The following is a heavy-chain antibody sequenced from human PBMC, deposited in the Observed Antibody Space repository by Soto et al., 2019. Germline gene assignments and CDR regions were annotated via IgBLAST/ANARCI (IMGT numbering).Heavy chain of an antibody. CDR2: IKLDGSEK. D-gene: IGHD7-27*01. Sequence: PGGSLRLSCAASGFTLSNYWMSWVRQAPGKGLEWVANIKLDGSEKYYVDSVKGRFTISRDNAKNSLYLQMNSLRTEDTAVYYCARDWGELGMHYYYGMDVWGQGTTVTVSS. J-gene: IGHJ6*02. CDR3: ARDWGELGMHYYYGMDV. V-gene: IGHV3-7*03. CDR1: GFTLSNYW.